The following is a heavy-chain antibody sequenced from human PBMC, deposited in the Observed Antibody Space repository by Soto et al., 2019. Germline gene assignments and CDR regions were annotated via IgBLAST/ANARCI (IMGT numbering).Heavy chain of an antibody. V-gene: IGHV1-8*01. CDR2: MNPNSGNT. CDR3: AREYSSGWSKD. Sequence: QVQLVQSGAEVKKPGASVKVSCKASGYTFASDEINRVRQATGQGLEWMGWMNPNSGNTGYAQKFQGRVTMTRNTSISTAYMQLSSLRSEDTAVNYCAREYSSGWSKDWGQGTLVNVSS. J-gene: IGHJ4*02. D-gene: IGHD6-19*01. CDR1: GYTFASDE.